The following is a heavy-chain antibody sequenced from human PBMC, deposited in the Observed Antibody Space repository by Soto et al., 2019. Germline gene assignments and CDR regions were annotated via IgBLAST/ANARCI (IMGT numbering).Heavy chain of an antibody. D-gene: IGHD2-15*01. J-gene: IGHJ6*03. Sequence: ASVKVSCKASGGTFSSYAISWVRQAPGQGLEWMGGIIPIFGTANYAQKFQGRVTITADESTSTAYMELSSLRSEDTAVYYCARGMLNCSGGSCYSHYYYYYYMDVWGKGTTVTVSS. CDR3: ARGMLNCSGGSCYSHYYYYYYMDV. CDR1: GGTFSSYA. CDR2: IIPIFGTA. V-gene: IGHV1-69*13.